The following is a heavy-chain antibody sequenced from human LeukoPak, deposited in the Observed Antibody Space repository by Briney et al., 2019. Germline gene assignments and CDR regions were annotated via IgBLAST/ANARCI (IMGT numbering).Heavy chain of an antibody. Sequence: ASVTVSCKASGYTFTSYYMHWVRQAPGQGLEWMGIINPSGGSTSYAQKFQGRVTMTRDTSTSTVYMELSSLRSEDTAVYYCAIRSYGDYGFDYWGQGTLVTVSS. V-gene: IGHV1-46*01. J-gene: IGHJ4*02. CDR2: INPSGGST. CDR3: AIRSYGDYGFDY. CDR1: GYTFTSYY. D-gene: IGHD4-17*01.